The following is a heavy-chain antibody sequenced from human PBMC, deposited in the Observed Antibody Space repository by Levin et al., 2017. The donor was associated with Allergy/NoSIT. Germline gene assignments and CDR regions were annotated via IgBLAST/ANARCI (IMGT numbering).Heavy chain of an antibody. D-gene: IGHD3-22*01. Sequence: GGSLRLSCAASGFTFSSYWMSWVRQAPGKGLEWVANIKQDGSEKYYVDSVKGRFTISRDNAKNSLYLQMNSLRAEDTAVYYCARKFVVYYDSSGHDAFDIWGQGTMVTVSS. V-gene: IGHV3-7*01. J-gene: IGHJ3*02. CDR2: IKQDGSEK. CDR3: ARKFVVYYDSSGHDAFDI. CDR1: GFTFSSYW.